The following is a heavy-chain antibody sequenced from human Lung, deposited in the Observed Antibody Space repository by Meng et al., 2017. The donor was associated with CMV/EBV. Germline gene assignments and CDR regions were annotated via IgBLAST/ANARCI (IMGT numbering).Heavy chain of an antibody. D-gene: IGHD3-16*01. J-gene: IGHJ4*02. V-gene: IGHV6-1*01. CDR2: TYYRSRWYN. CDR1: GDSVSSNSAA. CDR3: VRDEGMGLDAFVI. Sequence: QTLSLTCAISGDSVSSNSAACKWIRQSPSRSLEWLGRTYYRSRWYNDYAPSVKSRITVNPDTSKNQFSLKLHYETPEDTAVYNCVRDEGMGLDAFVIWGQGTLVTVSS.